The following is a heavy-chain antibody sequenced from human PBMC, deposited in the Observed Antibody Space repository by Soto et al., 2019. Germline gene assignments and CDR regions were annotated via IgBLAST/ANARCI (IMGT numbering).Heavy chain of an antibody. CDR2: ISGSGGST. J-gene: IGHJ4*02. V-gene: IGHV3-23*01. CDR1: GFTFTSYA. CDR3: ARDSSYDYSKGNY. D-gene: IGHD4-4*01. Sequence: PGGSLRLSCAASGFTFTSYAMSWVRQAPGKGLEWVSAISGSGGSTYYADSVKGRFTISRDNSKNTLYLQMNSLRAEDTAVYYCARDSSYDYSKGNYWGQGTLVTVSS.